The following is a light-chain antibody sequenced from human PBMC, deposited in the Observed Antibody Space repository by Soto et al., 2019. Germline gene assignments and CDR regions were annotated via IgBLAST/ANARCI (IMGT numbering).Light chain of an antibody. Sequence: DIVLTQSPATLSLSPGERAPPYSGASQSVCSARLGWYQQKPALAPRLLIYDTSSRATGIPDRFSGSGSGTDFTLTISRLEPEDFAVYYCQQYGNSPITFGQGTRLEIK. CDR3: QQYGNSPIT. CDR1: QSVCSAR. J-gene: IGKJ5*01. V-gene: IGKV3D-20*01. CDR2: DTS.